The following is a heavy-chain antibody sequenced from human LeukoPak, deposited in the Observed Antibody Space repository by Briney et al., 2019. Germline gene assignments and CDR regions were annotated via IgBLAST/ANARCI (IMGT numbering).Heavy chain of an antibody. CDR3: ARIIGWYGWSPYYFDY. CDR1: GGSISSSSYY. D-gene: IGHD6-19*01. CDR2: IYYSGST. J-gene: IGHJ4*02. Sequence: SETLSLTCTVSGGSISSSSYYWGWIRQPPGKGLEWIGSIYYSGSTYYNPSLKSRVTISVDTSKNQFSLKLSSVTAADTAVYYCARIIGWYGWSPYYFDYWGQGTLVTVSS. V-gene: IGHV4-39*07.